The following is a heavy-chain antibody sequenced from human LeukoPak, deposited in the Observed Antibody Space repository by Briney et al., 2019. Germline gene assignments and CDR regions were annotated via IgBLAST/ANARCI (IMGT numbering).Heavy chain of an antibody. V-gene: IGHV5-51*01. J-gene: IGHJ5*02. CDR1: GATFTSYW. Sequence: RGESLKISFKRYGATFTSYWGAWVRQLPGKGLAGMGIIFPGDSDTRYSPSIQGPVTISVDRSISTAYLQWSSLKASDTAIYYCARRALHSQIWLAPWGQGTLVTVSS. CDR2: IFPGDSDT. CDR3: ARRALHSQIWLAP.